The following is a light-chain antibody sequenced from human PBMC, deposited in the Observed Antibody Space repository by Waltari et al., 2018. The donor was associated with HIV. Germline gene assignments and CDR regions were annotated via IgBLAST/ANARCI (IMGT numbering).Light chain of an antibody. CDR1: SPNIGAGYD. CDR2: GNS. CDR3: QSYDSSLSGSV. J-gene: IGLJ2*01. V-gene: IGLV1-40*01. Sequence: QSVLTQPPSVSGAPGQRVTISCTGSSPNIGAGYDGHWYQQLPGTAPNLLSYGNSNRPSGVPDRFSGSKSGTSASLAITGLQAEDEADYYCQSYDSSLSGSVFGGGTKLTVL.